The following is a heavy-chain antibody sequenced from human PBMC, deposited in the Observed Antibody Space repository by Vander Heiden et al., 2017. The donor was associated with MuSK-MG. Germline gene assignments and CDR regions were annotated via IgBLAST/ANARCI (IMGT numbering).Heavy chain of an antibody. CDR2: IGDKTKGYAT. CDR3: TRTTVTVANFDY. D-gene: IGHD4-17*01. CDR1: GFIFRDHY. V-gene: IGHV3-72*01. J-gene: IGHJ4*02. Sequence: CTASGFIFRDHYMDWVRHVAGKGLEWVGRIGDKTKGYATAYAASVKGRFTVSRGDSKNSVYLQMNSLQAEDTAVYYCTRTTVTVANFDYWGQGALVTVSS.